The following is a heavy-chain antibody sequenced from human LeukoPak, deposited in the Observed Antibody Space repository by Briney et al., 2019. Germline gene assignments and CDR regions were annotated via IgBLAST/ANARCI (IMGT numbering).Heavy chain of an antibody. CDR1: GFTFSNYA. CDR3: ASRLLS. J-gene: IGHJ4*02. V-gene: IGHV3-30-3*01. CDR2: ISYDGSNK. Sequence: GGSLRLSCAASGFTFSNYAMHGVRQAPGKGLEWVAVISYDGSNKYYADSVKGRFTISRDNSKNTLYLQMNSLRAEDTAVYYCASRLLSWGQGTLVTVSS.